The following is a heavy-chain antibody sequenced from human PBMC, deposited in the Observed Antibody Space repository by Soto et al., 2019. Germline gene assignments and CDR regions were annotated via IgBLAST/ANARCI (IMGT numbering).Heavy chain of an antibody. CDR1: GDSCSGYY. CDR2: VYTSGNT. D-gene: IGHD6-13*01. Sequence: SETLSLTCTVSGDSCSGYYWSWIRQPAGKGLEWIGRVYTSGNTNYNPSLKSRVTMSVDTSKKQFSLKLTSFTAADTAVYYCARYSNNWFQTEGMDVWGQGTTVTVSS. J-gene: IGHJ6*02. CDR3: ARYSNNWFQTEGMDV. V-gene: IGHV4-4*07.